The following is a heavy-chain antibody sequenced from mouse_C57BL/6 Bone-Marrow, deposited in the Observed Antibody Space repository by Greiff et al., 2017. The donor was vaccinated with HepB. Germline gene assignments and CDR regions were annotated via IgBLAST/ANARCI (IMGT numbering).Heavy chain of an antibody. J-gene: IGHJ2*01. V-gene: IGHV1-22*01. Sequence: FQLQQPGAELVKPGASVKMSCKASGYTFTDYNMHWVKQSHGKSLEWIGYINPNNGGTSYNQKFKGKATLTVNKSSSTAYMEIRSLTSEDSAVYYCARRGKTLYDGYDGDYWGQGTTLTVSS. D-gene: IGHD2-2*01. CDR1: GYTFTDYN. CDR3: ARRGKTLYDGYDGDY. CDR2: INPNNGGT.